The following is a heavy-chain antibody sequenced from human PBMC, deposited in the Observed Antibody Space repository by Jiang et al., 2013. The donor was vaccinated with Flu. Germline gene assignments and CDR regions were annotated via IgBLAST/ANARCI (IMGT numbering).Heavy chain of an antibody. CDR2: ISGSGGST. J-gene: IGHJ4*02. CDR1: GFTFSSYA. CDR3: AKAALVSKAVAGADDY. V-gene: IGHV3-23*04. D-gene: IGHD6-19*01. Sequence: VQLVESGGGLVQPGGSLRLSCAASGFTFSSYAMSWVRQAPGKGLEWVSAISGSGGSTYYADSVKGRFTISRDNSKNTLYLQMNSLRAEDTAVYYCAKAALVSKAVAGADDYWGQGTLVTVSS.